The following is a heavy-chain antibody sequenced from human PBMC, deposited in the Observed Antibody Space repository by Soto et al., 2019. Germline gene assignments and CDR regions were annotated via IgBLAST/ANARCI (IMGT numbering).Heavy chain of an antibody. Sequence: SETLSLTXTVSGGSVSSGDYYWSWIRQPPGKGLEWIGYIYYSGNTNYNPSLKSRVIISVDTSKNLFSLKLTSVTAADTAVSYCARIPVDTSMIYWLDPWGQGTLVTVS. CDR2: IYYSGNT. J-gene: IGHJ5*02. V-gene: IGHV4-61*08. CDR3: ARIPVDTSMIYWLDP. CDR1: GGSVSSGDYY. D-gene: IGHD5-18*01.